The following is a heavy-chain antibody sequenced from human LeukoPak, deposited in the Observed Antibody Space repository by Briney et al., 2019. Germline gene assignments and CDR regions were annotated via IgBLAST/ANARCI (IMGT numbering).Heavy chain of an antibody. CDR2: ISYDGSNK. CDR3: ARGPDYDILADYFDY. CDR1: GFTFSNYA. D-gene: IGHD3-9*01. J-gene: IGHJ4*02. V-gene: IGHV3-30*04. Sequence: GGSLRLSCAASGFTFSNYALHWVRQAPGKGLEWVAVISYDGSNKFTISRDNSKNTLFLQMNSLRPEDTAVYYCARGPDYDILADYFDYWGQGTLVTVSS.